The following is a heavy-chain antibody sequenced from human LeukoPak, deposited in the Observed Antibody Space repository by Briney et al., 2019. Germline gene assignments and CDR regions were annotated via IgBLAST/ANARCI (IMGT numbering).Heavy chain of an antibody. D-gene: IGHD3-10*01. V-gene: IGHV4-30-4*01. CDR2: IYYSGST. J-gene: IGHJ4*02. CDR3: ARGTYGSGSYYNHWFDY. Sequence: PSQTLSLTCTVSGGSISSGDYYWSWIRRPPGKGLEWIGYIYYSGSTYYNPSLKSRVTISVDTSKNQFSLKLSSVTAADTAVYYCARGTYGSGSYYNHWFDYWGQGTLVTVSS. CDR1: GGSISSGDYY.